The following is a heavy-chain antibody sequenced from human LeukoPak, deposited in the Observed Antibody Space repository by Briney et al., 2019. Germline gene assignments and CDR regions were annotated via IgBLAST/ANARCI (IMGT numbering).Heavy chain of an antibody. Sequence: PGGSLRLSCSASGFTFSSYALHWVRQAPGKGLEYVSTISSNGGSTCYADSVKGRFTISRDTSKNTLYLQMSSLRPEDTAVYYCVRHNYYDTSGPPSLWGQGTLVTVSS. J-gene: IGHJ4*02. CDR2: ISSNGGST. CDR1: GFTFSSYA. V-gene: IGHV3-64D*09. CDR3: VRHNYYDTSGPPSL. D-gene: IGHD3-22*01.